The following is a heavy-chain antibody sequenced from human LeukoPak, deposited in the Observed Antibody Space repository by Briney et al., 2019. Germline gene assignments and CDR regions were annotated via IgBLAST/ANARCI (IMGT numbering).Heavy chain of an antibody. D-gene: IGHD2-15*01. Sequence: GGSLRLSCAASGFTFSSYAMHWVRQAPGKGLEWVAVISYDGSNKYYADSVKGRFTISRDNSKNTLYLQMNSLRAEDTAVYYCARDQMDDCSGGSCYSPLNYFDYWGQGTLVTVSS. CDR3: ARDQMDDCSGGSCYSPLNYFDY. CDR1: GFTFSSYA. J-gene: IGHJ4*02. CDR2: ISYDGSNK. V-gene: IGHV3-30-3*01.